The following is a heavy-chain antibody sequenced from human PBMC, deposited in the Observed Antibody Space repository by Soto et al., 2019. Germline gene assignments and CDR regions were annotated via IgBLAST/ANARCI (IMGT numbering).Heavy chain of an antibody. CDR1: GDTISTGGYT. D-gene: IGHD3-22*01. Sequence: PSETLSLTCDVSGDTISTGGYTWAWIRQPPGKALEWIGHTYHSGNPYYNPSLKSRVIISVDRSKNQFSLKLSSVTAADTAVYYCASQHYYDSSGYYVVYWGQGTLVTVSS. CDR2: TYHSGNP. J-gene: IGHJ4*02. V-gene: IGHV4-30-2*01. CDR3: ASQHYYDSSGYYVVY.